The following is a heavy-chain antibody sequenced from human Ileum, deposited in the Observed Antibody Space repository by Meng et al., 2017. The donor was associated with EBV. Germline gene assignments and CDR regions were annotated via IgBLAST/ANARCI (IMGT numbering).Heavy chain of an antibody. J-gene: IGHJ5*02. D-gene: IGHD2-21*02. CDR1: GYTFTDYG. Sequence: QLVQSGAEVKKPGASVKVSCKASGYTFTDYGITWVRQAPGQGLEWMGWISSYSGNTKYAQKFQGRVTMTTDTFTTTTYMELRSLRSDDMAVYYCVRDLVSGNLNWFDPWGQGTLVTVSS. CDR2: ISSYSGNT. V-gene: IGHV1-18*03. CDR3: VRDLVSGNLNWFDP.